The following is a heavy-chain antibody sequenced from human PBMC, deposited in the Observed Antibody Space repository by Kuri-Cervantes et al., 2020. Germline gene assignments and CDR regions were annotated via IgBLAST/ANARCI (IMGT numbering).Heavy chain of an antibody. CDR1: GYTFTSYA. CDR2: INTNTGNP. V-gene: IGHV7-4-1*02. D-gene: IGHD3-10*01. CDR3: ARESVTMVRGVIIPGGFDP. J-gene: IGHJ5*02. Sequence: ASVKVSCKASGYTFTSYAMHWVRQAPGQRLEWMGWINTNTGNPTYAQGFTGRFVFSLDTSVSTAYLQISSLKAEDTAVYYCARESVTMVRGVIIPGGFDPWGQGTLVTVSS.